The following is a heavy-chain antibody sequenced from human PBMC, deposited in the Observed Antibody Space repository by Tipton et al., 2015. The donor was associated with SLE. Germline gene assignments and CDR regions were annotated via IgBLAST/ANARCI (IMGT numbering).Heavy chain of an antibody. CDR2: VFYSGTT. J-gene: IGHJ5*02. CDR1: GGSINTNNYY. D-gene: IGHD6-13*01. V-gene: IGHV4-39*07. CDR3: ARVVKGSSWYWFDP. Sequence: TLSLTCSVSGGSINTNNYYWGWVRQPPGKGLEWIGSVFYSGTTYYKPSLRSRVAISIDTSKNQFSLKLTSVTAADTAVYYCARVVKGSSWYWFDPWGQGTLVTVSS.